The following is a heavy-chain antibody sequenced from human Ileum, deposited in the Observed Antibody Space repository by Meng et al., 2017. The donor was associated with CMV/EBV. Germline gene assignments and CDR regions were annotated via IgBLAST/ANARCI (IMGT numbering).Heavy chain of an antibody. J-gene: IGHJ4*02. V-gene: IGHV3-11*05. CDR3: VPYSPPLRYFEY. CDR2: TSGTGADT. D-gene: IGHD4-17*01. CDR1: GFTFSDYY. Sequence: QVQLVEAGGDLVNPGGSLRLSCAASGFTFSDYYMAWIRQAPGKGLEWVSTSGTGADTYYADSVKGRFTISRDSSKNTLYLQMHSLRAEDTAIYYCVPYSPPLRYFEYWGPGTLVTVSS.